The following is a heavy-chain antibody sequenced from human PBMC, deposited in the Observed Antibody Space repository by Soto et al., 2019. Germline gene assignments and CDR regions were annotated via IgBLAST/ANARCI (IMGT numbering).Heavy chain of an antibody. J-gene: IGHJ4*02. V-gene: IGHV1-18*01. Sequence: GASVKVSCKASGYTFTNSGIIWVRQAPGQGLEWMGWISTDNGNTNYAQHLQGRVSMTTDTSTSTAYMELRSLRSDDTAVYYCARDAAVGLFDYWGQGTLVTV. CDR1: GYTFTNSG. CDR2: ISTDNGNT. D-gene: IGHD1-26*01. CDR3: ARDAAVGLFDY.